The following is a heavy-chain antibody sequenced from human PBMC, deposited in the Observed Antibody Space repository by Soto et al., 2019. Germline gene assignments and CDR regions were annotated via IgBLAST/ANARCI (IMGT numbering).Heavy chain of an antibody. CDR2: INHSGST. J-gene: IGHJ4*02. V-gene: IGHV4-34*01. Sequence: PSETLSLTCAVYGGSFSGYYWNWIRQPPGKGLEWIGEINHSGSTNYNPSLKSRVTISVDTSKNQFSLKLSSVTAADTAVYYCARSVYSSGWYGYWGQGTLVTVSS. CDR1: GGSFSGYY. D-gene: IGHD6-19*01. CDR3: ARSVYSSGWYGY.